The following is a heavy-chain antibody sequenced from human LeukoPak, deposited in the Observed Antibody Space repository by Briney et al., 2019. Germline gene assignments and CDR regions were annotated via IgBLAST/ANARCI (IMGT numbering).Heavy chain of an antibody. CDR3: ARAPRTGAWDMITFGGVIVHGDAFDF. CDR2: IYYSGST. J-gene: IGHJ3*01. CDR1: GGSLISTTYY. Sequence: SETLSLTCAVSGGSLISTTYYWGWIRQPPGKGLEWIGSIYYSGSTYYNPSLKSRVTVSVDMSKNQFSLQLSSVTAADTAVYYCARAPRTGAWDMITFGGVIVHGDAFDFWGQGTMVTVSS. D-gene: IGHD3-16*02. V-gene: IGHV4-39*07.